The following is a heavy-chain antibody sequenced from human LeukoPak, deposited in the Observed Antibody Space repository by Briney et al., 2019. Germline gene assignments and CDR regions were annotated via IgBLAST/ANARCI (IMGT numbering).Heavy chain of an antibody. J-gene: IGHJ3*02. D-gene: IGHD3-10*01. Sequence: GGSLRLSCAASGFTFSSYGMHWVRQAPGKGLEWVAFIRYDGSNKYYADSVKGRFTISRDNSKNTLYLQMNSLRAEDTAVYYCAKDGQLWVGGFAFDIWGQGTMVTVSS. V-gene: IGHV3-30*02. CDR2: IRYDGSNK. CDR1: GFTFSSYG. CDR3: AKDGQLWVGGFAFDI.